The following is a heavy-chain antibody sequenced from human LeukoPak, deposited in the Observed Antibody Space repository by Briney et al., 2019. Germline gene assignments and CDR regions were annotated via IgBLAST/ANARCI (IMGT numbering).Heavy chain of an antibody. J-gene: IGHJ6*02. Sequence: ASVKVSCKASGYTFTSYGISWVRQAPGQGLEWMGGIIPIFGTANYAQKFQGRVTITADESTSTAYMELSSLRSEDTAVYYCARGPSRRYYDSSGYYRVYYYYGMDVWGQGTTVTVSS. D-gene: IGHD3-22*01. CDR3: ARGPSRRYYDSSGYYRVYYYYGMDV. CDR2: IIPIFGTA. V-gene: IGHV1-69*13. CDR1: GYTFTSYG.